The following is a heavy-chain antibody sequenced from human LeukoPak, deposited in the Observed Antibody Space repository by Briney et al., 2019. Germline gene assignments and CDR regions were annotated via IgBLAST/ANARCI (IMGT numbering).Heavy chain of an antibody. Sequence: SETLSLTCTVSGGSISSYYWSWIRQPPGKGLEWIGYIYYSGSTNYNPSLKSRVTISVDTSKNLFSLKLSSVTAADTAAYYCARLGSGDSSGYYWFDYWGQGALSPSPQ. J-gene: IGHJ4*02. CDR3: ARLGSGDSSGYYWFDY. D-gene: IGHD3-22*01. CDR2: IYYSGST. V-gene: IGHV4-59*08. CDR1: GGSISSYY.